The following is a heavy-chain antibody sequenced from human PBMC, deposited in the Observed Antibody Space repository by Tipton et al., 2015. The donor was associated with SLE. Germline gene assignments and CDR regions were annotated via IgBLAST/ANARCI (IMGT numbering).Heavy chain of an antibody. CDR2: ISSSGSYK. Sequence: SLRLSCAASGFTLSGYSMNWVRQTPAKGLEWVSSISSSGSYKYYADSVRGRFTISRDNAKNSLHLQMNNLRVEDTAVYYCARASGGLLDSWGQGTLVTVSS. J-gene: IGHJ4*02. CDR3: ARASGGLLDS. CDR1: GFTLSGYS. D-gene: IGHD3-10*01. V-gene: IGHV3-21*03.